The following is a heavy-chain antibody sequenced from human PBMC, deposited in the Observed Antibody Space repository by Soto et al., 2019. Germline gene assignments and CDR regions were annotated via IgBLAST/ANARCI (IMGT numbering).Heavy chain of an antibody. V-gene: IGHV1-69*13. Sequence: SVKVSCKASGGTFNSYAIIWVRQAPGQGLEWMGWIIPIFGTANYAQKFQGRVTITADESTSTAYMELSRLRSQDTAVYYCARDSPGGASWKGYYGMDVWGQGTKVTVSS. CDR3: ARDSPGGASWKGYYGMDV. J-gene: IGHJ6*02. D-gene: IGHD2-2*01. CDR1: GGTFNSYA. CDR2: IIPIFGTA.